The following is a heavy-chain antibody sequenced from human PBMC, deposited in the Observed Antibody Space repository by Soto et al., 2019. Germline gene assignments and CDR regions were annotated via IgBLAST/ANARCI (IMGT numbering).Heavy chain of an antibody. Sequence: ASVKVSCKASGYTFISYYIHWVRQAPGQGLVWMGIINPSGGSTTYAQKFQGRVTMTRDTSTSTVYMQLSSLRSEDTAVYYCARGAKVDGGHKRFDPWGQGTLVTVSS. CDR2: INPSGGST. D-gene: IGHD6-19*01. CDR1: GYTFISYY. V-gene: IGHV1-46*01. CDR3: ARGAKVDGGHKRFDP. J-gene: IGHJ5*02.